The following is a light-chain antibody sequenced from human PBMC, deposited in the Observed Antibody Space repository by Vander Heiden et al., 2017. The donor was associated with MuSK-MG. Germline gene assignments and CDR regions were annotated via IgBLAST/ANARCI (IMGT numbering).Light chain of an antibody. J-gene: IGKJ2*01. CDR1: QSRLHSNGYNY. V-gene: IGKV2-28*01. CDR3: MQALQNPKYT. Sequence: DIVMTQSPLSLPVTPGEPASISCRSSQSRLHSNGYNYLDWYLQKPGQAPQLLIYLGSNRASGVPDRFSGSGSGRDFTLKISRVEAEDVGVYYCMQALQNPKYTFGQGTKVDIK. CDR2: LGS.